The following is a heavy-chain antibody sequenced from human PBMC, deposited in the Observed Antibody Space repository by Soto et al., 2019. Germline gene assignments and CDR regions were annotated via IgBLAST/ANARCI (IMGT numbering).Heavy chain of an antibody. CDR2: ISGSGGST. Sequence: EVQLLESGGGLVQPGGSLRLSCAASGFTFSSYAMSWVRQAPGKGLEWVSAISGSGGSTYYADSAKGRFTISRDNSKNTLYLQMNSLRAEDTAVYYCAKDGVATIWPLDYWGQGTLVTVSS. CDR1: GFTFSSYA. J-gene: IGHJ4*02. D-gene: IGHD5-12*01. V-gene: IGHV3-23*01. CDR3: AKDGVATIWPLDY.